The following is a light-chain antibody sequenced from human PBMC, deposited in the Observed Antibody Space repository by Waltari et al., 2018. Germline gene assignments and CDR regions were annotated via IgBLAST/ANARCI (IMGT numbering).Light chain of an antibody. CDR2: YVS. CDR1: NIGSRR. Sequence: SYVVTQSPSVSVAPGETARITCGGDNIGSRRVHWYQQRPGQAPVLFIAYVSDRPTGIPGRFSGSNSGNTATLTISWVEAEDEADYYCLVWHSTIDHQGVFGGGTKLTVL. CDR3: LVWHSTIDHQGV. V-gene: IGLV3-21*04. J-gene: IGLJ2*01.